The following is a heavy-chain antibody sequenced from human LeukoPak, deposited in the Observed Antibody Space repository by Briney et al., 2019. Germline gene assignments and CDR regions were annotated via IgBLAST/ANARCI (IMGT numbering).Heavy chain of an antibody. CDR3: AREGAGREGHNFDY. J-gene: IGHJ4*02. V-gene: IGHV3-21*01. Sequence: SGGSLRLSCAASGFIFSDYGMNWVRQAPGKGLEWVSYISRSSRYIYYAASMKGRLTISRDNAKKSLYLQMDRLRAEDTALYYCAREGAGREGHNFDYWGQGTLVTVSS. D-gene: IGHD5-24*01. CDR2: ISRSSRYI. CDR1: GFIFSDYG.